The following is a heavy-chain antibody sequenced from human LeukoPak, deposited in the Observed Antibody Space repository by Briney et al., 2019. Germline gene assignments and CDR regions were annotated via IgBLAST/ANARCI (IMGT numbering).Heavy chain of an antibody. J-gene: IGHJ6*02. CDR2: ISYDGSNK. D-gene: IGHD3-3*01. Sequence: GRSLRLSCAASGFTFSSYAMHWVRQAPGKGLEWVAVISYDGSNKYYADSVKGRFTISRDKSKNTLYLQMNSLRAEDTAVYYCARGDFWSGYYPYYYYYYGMDVWGQGTTVTVSS. CDR3: ARGDFWSGYYPYYYYYYGMDV. CDR1: GFTFSSYA. V-gene: IGHV3-30-3*01.